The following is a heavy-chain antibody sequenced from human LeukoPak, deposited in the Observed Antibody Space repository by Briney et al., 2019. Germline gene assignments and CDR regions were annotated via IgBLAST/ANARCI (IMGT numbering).Heavy chain of an antibody. Sequence: PGGSLRLSCVASGFTFSSYDMHWVRQVTGKGLEWVSAIPFIADIYYADSVKGRFTISRENAKNSLYLQMNSLRAGDTAVYYCARAFGAVAGYFDYWGQGTLVTVSS. CDR1: GFTFSSYD. J-gene: IGHJ4*02. CDR3: ARAFGAVAGYFDY. CDR2: IPFIADI. D-gene: IGHD6-13*01. V-gene: IGHV3-13*01.